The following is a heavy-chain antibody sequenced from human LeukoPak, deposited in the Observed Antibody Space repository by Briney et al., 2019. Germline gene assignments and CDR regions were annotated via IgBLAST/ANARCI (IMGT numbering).Heavy chain of an antibody. Sequence: ASVTVSCTASGYTFTSNYIHWVRQAPGQGLEWMGMIYPRDGSTSYAQKFQGRVTVTRDTSTSTVHMELSGRRSEDTAVYYCARDQEGFDYWGQGTLVTVSS. CDR2: IYPRDGST. V-gene: IGHV1-46*01. J-gene: IGHJ4*02. CDR3: ARDQEGFDY. CDR1: GYTFTSNY.